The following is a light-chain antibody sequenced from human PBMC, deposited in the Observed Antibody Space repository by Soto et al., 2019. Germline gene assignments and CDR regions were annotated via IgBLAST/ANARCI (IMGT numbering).Light chain of an antibody. Sequence: DIQMTQSPSSLSASVGDRVTITCRASQSISSYLNWYQQKPGKAPKLLIYAASSLQSGVPSRFSGSGSRTDFTLTISSLQPEDFATYYCLQDYNYKLTFGGGTKV. CDR3: LQDYNYKLT. J-gene: IGKJ4*01. CDR1: QSISSY. V-gene: IGKV1-39*01. CDR2: AAS.